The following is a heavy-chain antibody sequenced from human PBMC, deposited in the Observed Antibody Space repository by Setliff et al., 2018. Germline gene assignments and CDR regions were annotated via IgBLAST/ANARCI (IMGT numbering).Heavy chain of an antibody. CDR3: ARYFRSFD. Sequence: ALRLSCAASGFTFNTYGMHWVRPAPGKGLEWVAVISSDGSHKYFADSVKGRFTISRDNAKNTLYLQMNSLRAEDTAVYYCARYFRSFDWGQGTLVTVSS. J-gene: IGHJ4*02. CDR1: GFTFNTYG. V-gene: IGHV3-30*03. D-gene: IGHD3-9*01. CDR2: ISSDGSHK.